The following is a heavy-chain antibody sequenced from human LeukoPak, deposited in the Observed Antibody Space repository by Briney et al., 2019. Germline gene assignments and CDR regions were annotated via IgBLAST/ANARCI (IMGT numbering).Heavy chain of an antibody. J-gene: IGHJ5*02. CDR3: ARSPTAINGYFDP. Sequence: GGSLRLSCAASRFTFSRYAMSWVGQAPGKGLEGVATISGGGGRTYYADSVKGRFTISRDNAKNPLYLQINSLRADHTAVYYCARSPTAINGYFDPWGQGTLVTVSS. V-gene: IGHV3-23*01. CDR2: ISGGGGRT. CDR1: RFTFSRYA. D-gene: IGHD2-2*01.